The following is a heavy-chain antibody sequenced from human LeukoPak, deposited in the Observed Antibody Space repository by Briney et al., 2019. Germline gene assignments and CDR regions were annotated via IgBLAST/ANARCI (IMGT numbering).Heavy chain of an antibody. Sequence: SQTLSLTCTVSGGSISSGSYYWSWIRQPAWKGLEWIGRIYTSGSTNYNPSLKSRVTISVDTSKNQFSLKLSSVTAADTAVYYCARDGGGGYPIDYWGQGTLVTVSS. V-gene: IGHV4-61*02. CDR1: GGSISSGSYY. CDR2: IYTSGST. D-gene: IGHD1-26*01. CDR3: ARDGGGGYPIDY. J-gene: IGHJ4*02.